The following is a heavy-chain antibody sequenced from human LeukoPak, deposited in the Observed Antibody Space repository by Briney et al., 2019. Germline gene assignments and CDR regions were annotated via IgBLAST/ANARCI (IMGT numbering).Heavy chain of an antibody. D-gene: IGHD6-19*01. CDR2: IKQDGSEK. J-gene: IGHJ3*02. Sequence: GGSLRLSCEASGFTFDNYWMSWVRQAPGKGLEWVANIKQDGSEKYYVDSVKGRFTIPRDNAKNSLFLQMNSLGAEDTAVYYCAVYSSGWYNTFDIWGQGTMVTVSS. CDR1: GFTFDNYW. V-gene: IGHV3-7*01. CDR3: AVYSSGWYNTFDI.